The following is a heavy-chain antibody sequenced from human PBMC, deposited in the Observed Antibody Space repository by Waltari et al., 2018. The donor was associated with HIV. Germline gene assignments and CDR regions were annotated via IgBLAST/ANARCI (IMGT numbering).Heavy chain of an antibody. V-gene: IGHV3-48*02. CDR3: ARDGWLRSAYGMDV. CDR2: IRGRTSTV. J-gene: IGHJ6*02. CDR1: GYTFSSFR. Sequence: EVQLVESGGGLVQPGGSLRLSCATSGYTFSSFRMNWVRQAPGKERELISDIRGRTSTVFYASSVKGRFTSARANARNSLYLQMNSLGDENTAVYYCARDGWLRSAYGMDVWGQVTTVTVS. D-gene: IGHD5-12*01.